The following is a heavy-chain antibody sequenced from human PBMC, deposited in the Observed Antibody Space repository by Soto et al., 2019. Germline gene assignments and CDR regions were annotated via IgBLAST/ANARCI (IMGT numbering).Heavy chain of an antibody. CDR2: MNPNSGNT. D-gene: IGHD7-27*01. CDR3: ARVPPIPITVDPWFDP. V-gene: IGHV1-8*01. CDR1: GYTFTSYD. J-gene: IGHJ5*02. Sequence: ASVKVSCKASGYTFTSYDINWVRQATGQGLEWMGWMNPNSGNTGYAQKFQGRVTMTRNTAISTAYMELSSLRSEDTAVYYCARVPPIPITVDPWFDPWGQGTLVTVSS.